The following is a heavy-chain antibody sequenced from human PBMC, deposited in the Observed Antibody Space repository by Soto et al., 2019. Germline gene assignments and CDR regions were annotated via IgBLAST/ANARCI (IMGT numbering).Heavy chain of an antibody. Sequence: SATLAXNSTVPPGSITTYDFTCIGHPPGKGLEWIGYIYYIGSTNYNPSLKSRVTISVDTSKNQFSMKLSYVTAADTAVYYCVRGLRTQLVNWLEAWGQGTLVKVYS. CDR1: PGSITTYD. V-gene: IGHV4-59*12. D-gene: IGHD6-13*01. CDR2: IYYIGST. CDR3: VRGLRTQLVNWLEA. J-gene: IGHJ5*02.